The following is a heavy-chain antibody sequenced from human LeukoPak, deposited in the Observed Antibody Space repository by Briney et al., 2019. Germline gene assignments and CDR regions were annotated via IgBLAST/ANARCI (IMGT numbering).Heavy chain of an antibody. J-gene: IGHJ4*02. Sequence: PGGSLRLSCAASGFTFSSYGVHWVRQAPGKGLEWVAVISYDGSKKYYADSVKGRFTISRDNSKNTLYLQMNSLRAEDTAVYYCARDRAAAGQTWGQGTLVTVSS. CDR2: ISYDGSKK. CDR1: GFTFSSYG. D-gene: IGHD6-13*01. CDR3: ARDRAAAGQT. V-gene: IGHV3-30*03.